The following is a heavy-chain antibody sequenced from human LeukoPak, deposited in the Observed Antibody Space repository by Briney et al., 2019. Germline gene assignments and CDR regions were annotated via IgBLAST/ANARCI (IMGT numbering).Heavy chain of an antibody. D-gene: IGHD5-24*01. Sequence: ASVNVSCKASGYTFTSYYMHWVRQAPGQGLEWMGIINPSGGSTSYAQKFQGRVTMTRDTSTSTLYMELSSLRSEDTAVYYCARGAGAGYNLQPFDYWGQGTLVTVSS. CDR3: ARGAGAGYNLQPFDY. J-gene: IGHJ4*02. V-gene: IGHV1-46*01. CDR1: GYTFTSYY. CDR2: INPSGGST.